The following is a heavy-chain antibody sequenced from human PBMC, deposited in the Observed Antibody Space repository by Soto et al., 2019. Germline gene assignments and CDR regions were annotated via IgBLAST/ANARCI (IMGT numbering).Heavy chain of an antibody. CDR3: ARDGSGDRHAFDN. Sequence: GGSLRLSCAASEFTFSSYSMNWVRQAPWKGLEGVAVIWDDGSNKYYADSVKARFTISSDNPKNTLYLLMNSLRPEDTAVYFCARDGSGDRHAFDNGGQGTMVTVSS. CDR1: EFTFSSYS. CDR2: IWDDGSNK. J-gene: IGHJ3*02. V-gene: IGHV3-33*08. D-gene: IGHD3-10*01.